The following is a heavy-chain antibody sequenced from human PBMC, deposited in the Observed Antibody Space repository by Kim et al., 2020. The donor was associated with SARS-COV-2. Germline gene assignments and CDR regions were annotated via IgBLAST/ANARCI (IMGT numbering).Heavy chain of an antibody. Sequence: TPSLRSRVTISVDTSTNQFSLKLSSVTAADTAVYFCARHSGAVAGAYFDYWGQGTLVTVSS. V-gene: IGHV4-39*01. D-gene: IGHD6-19*01. J-gene: IGHJ4*02. CDR3: ARHSGAVAGAYFDY.